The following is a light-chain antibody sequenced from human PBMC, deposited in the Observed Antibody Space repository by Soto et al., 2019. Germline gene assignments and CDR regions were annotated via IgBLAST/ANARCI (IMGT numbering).Light chain of an antibody. CDR2: GAS. J-gene: IGKJ1*01. CDR3: QQYGSSPWT. Sequence: EIVLTQSPGTLSLSPGERATLSCRASQSVSSSYLAWYQQKPGQAPRPLIYGASRRAIGIPDRFSGSGSGTDFTITISRLETEDFAVYYCQQYGSSPWTFGQGTKVEIK. V-gene: IGKV3-20*01. CDR1: QSVSSSY.